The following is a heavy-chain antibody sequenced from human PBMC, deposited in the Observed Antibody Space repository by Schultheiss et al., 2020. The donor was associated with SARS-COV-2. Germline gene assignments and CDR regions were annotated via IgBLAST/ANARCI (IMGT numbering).Heavy chain of an antibody. D-gene: IGHD6-6*01. J-gene: IGHJ4*02. CDR2: AHHTGRT. CDR1: GGSISSGGYY. V-gene: IGHV4-39*07. Sequence: SETLSLTCSVSGGSISSGGYYWSWIRQPPGKGLEWIGSAHHTGRTYYNPSLKSRITISVDRSKNQFSLKLSSVTAADTAVYYCARGIEYGTSSSFDYWGQGTLVTVSS. CDR3: ARGIEYGTSSSFDY.